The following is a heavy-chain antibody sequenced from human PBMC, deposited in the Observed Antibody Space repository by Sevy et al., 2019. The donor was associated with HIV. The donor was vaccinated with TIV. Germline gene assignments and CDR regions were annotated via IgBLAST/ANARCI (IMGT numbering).Heavy chain of an antibody. Sequence: GGSLRLSCAASGFTFSTYAMSWVRQAPGKGLEWVSTSSGSGGSTYYADSVKGRFTISRANSKDTLYLQRNSLRPEDTAVYYCAKEFGYCSGGSGRSSYWYFDLWGRGTLVTVSS. CDR3: AKEFGYCSGGSGRSSYWYFDL. J-gene: IGHJ2*01. CDR2: SSGSGGST. D-gene: IGHD2-15*01. CDR1: GFTFSTYA. V-gene: IGHV3-23*01.